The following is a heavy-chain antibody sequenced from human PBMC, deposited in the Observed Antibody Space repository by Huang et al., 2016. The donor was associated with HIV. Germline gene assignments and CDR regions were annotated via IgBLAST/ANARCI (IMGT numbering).Heavy chain of an antibody. CDR2: INPKRGGT. D-gene: IGHD6-6*01. CDR3: ARDWSFGSSTSPAD. CDR1: GYTFTDSH. Sequence: QVQLVQSGAEVKNPGASVRVSCKASGYTFTDSHIHWVRQAPGHRLEGMGWINPKRGGTIYAPRVQGRITMTRDTTISTVHMDLRRIQSDDTAVYFCARDWSFGSSTSPADWGQGTLVTVSS. V-gene: IGHV1-2*02. J-gene: IGHJ4*02.